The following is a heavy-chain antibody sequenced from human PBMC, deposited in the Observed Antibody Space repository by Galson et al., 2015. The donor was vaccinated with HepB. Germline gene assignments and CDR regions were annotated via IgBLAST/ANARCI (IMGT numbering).Heavy chain of an antibody. D-gene: IGHD6-6*01. J-gene: IGHJ4*02. Sequence: QSGAEVKKPGASVKVSCKASGYSFTNYGINWVRQAPGKGLEWMGWINTYSGDTNYAQKVQGRVAMTTDISTNTAYMELRSLRSDDTAVYYCARDLSIVGRYGGYWGQGTLVTVSS. CDR2: INTYSGDT. V-gene: IGHV1-18*01. CDR3: ARDLSIVGRYGGY. CDR1: GYSFTNYG.